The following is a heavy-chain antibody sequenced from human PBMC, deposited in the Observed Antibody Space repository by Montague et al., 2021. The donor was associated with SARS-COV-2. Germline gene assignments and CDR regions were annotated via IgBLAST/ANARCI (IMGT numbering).Heavy chain of an antibody. J-gene: IGHJ4*02. V-gene: IGHV3-21*01. CDR3: ARDAHVVVVAAAFSS. Sequence: LRLSCAASGFTFSSYSMNWVRQAPGKGLEWVSSISSSSSYIYYADSVKGRFTISRDNAKNSLYLQMNSLRAEDTAVYYCARDAHVVVVAAAFSSWGQGTLVTVSS. CDR1: GFTFSSYS. D-gene: IGHD2-15*01. CDR2: ISSSSSYI.